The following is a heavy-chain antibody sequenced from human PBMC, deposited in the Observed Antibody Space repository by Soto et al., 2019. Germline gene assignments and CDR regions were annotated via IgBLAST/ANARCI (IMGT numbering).Heavy chain of an antibody. CDR1: GYTFTSYG. CDR3: ASVPPIVVVVAATRYYFDY. Sequence: ASVKVSCKASGYTFTSYGISWVRQAPGQGLEWMGWISAYNGNTNYEQKQQGRVTMTTDTSTSTAFMELRSLRFDDTAVYYCASVPPIVVVVAATRYYFDYWGQGTLVTVSS. D-gene: IGHD2-15*01. CDR2: ISAYNGNT. V-gene: IGHV1-18*01. J-gene: IGHJ4*02.